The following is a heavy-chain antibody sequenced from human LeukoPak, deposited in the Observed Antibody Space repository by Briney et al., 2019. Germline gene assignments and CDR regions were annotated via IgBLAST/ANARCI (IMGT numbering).Heavy chain of an antibody. D-gene: IGHD6-19*01. CDR3: VKGPRPDITVAHTVEN. V-gene: IGHV3-23*01. J-gene: IGHJ4*02. CDR2: ISSRGDST. Sequence: GGSLILSCAASGFIFSNYAMSWVRQVLGRGLEWVSTISSRGDSTYVADSVKGRFTISRDNSKNSLYLQMNTVRAEDTAVYYCVKGPRPDITVAHTVENWGQGTLVTVSS. CDR1: GFIFSNYA.